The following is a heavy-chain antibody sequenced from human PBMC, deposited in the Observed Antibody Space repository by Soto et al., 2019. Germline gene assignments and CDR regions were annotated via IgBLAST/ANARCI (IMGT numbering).Heavy chain of an antibody. D-gene: IGHD1-26*01. CDR3: ASRWGRTFDY. CDR2: SYYSGST. CDR1: GGSISSYD. V-gene: IGHV4-59*08. J-gene: IGHJ4*02. Sequence: QVQLQESGPGLVKPSETLSLTCTVSGGSISSYDWSWIRQPPGKGVEWIGYSYYSGSTNYNPSLNSRVTISVDTSTNQSSLKLSSVPAADTAVYYCASRWGRTFDYWGQVTLVTVSS.